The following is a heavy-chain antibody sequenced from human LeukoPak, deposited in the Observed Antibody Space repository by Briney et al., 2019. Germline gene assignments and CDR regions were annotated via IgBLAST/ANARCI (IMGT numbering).Heavy chain of an antibody. CDR2: INHSGST. D-gene: IGHD3-3*01. CDR3: ARAPYDFWSGRHYNYYGMDV. CDR1: GGSFSGYY. Sequence: SETLSLTCAVYGGSFSGYYWSWIRQPPGKGLEWIGEINHSGSTNCNPSFKSRVTISVDTSKNQFSLKLSSVTAADTAVYYCARAPYDFWSGRHYNYYGMDVWGQGTTVTVSS. J-gene: IGHJ6*02. V-gene: IGHV4-34*01.